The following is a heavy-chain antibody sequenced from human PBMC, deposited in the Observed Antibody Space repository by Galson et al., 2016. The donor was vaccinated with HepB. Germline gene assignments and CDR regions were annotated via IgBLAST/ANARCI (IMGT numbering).Heavy chain of an antibody. V-gene: IGHV3-74*01. Sequence: SLRLSCAVSGFNFRGFWMHWVRQVPGKGLVWIARVSQDGIATSYADSVKGRFSISRDDTNTLYLQMGSLRGDDTAIYYCARGSSWGPFGHWGRGTLVTVSS. D-gene: IGHD6-13*01. CDR1: GFNFRGFW. J-gene: IGHJ4*02. CDR3: ARGSSWGPFGH. CDR2: VSQDGIAT.